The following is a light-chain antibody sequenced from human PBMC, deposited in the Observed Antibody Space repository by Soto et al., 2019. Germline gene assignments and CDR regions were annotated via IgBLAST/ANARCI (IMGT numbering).Light chain of an antibody. V-gene: IGLV1-51*01. CDR2: DDN. Sequence: HSVLTQPPSVSAAPGQKVTISCSGSSFNIGGNSVSWYQQLPGTAPKLLIYDDNKRPSGIPDRFSGSKSGTSATLGITGFQTGDEADYYCGSWDSSLSAYVFGTGTKV. CDR3: GSWDSSLSAYV. J-gene: IGLJ1*01. CDR1: SFNIGGNS.